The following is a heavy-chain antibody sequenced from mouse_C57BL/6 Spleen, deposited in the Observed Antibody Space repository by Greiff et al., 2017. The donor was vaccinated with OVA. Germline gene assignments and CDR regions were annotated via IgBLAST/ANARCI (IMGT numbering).Heavy chain of an antibody. CDR3: AREDLYGSSLFDY. CDR2: INPNNGGT. D-gene: IGHD1-1*01. Sequence: EVQLQQSGPELVKPGASVKISCKASGYTFTDYYMNWVKQSHGQSLEWIGDINPNNGGTSYNQKFKGKATLTVDKSSSTAYMELRSLTSEDSAVYYCAREDLYGSSLFDYWGQGTTLTVSS. V-gene: IGHV1-26*01. CDR1: GYTFTDYY. J-gene: IGHJ2*01.